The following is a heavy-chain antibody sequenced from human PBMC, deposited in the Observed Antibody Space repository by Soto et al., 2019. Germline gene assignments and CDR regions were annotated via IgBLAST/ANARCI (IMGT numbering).Heavy chain of an antibody. CDR3: TRDGRGLGRLSLFEY. Sequence: GGSLRLSCAASGFNVNSDYMNWVRQTPGKGLEWVASIYSGETTYYADSVRGRFTISSDKSKNTLYFQLSSLRIEDTAVYYCTRDGRGLGRLSLFEYWGQGVMVTVYS. V-gene: IGHV3-53*01. J-gene: IGHJ4*02. CDR1: GFNVNSDY. D-gene: IGHD2-21*02. CDR2: IYSGETT.